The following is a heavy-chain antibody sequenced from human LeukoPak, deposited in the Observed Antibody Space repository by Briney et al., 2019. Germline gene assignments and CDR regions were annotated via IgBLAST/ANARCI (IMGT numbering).Heavy chain of an antibody. D-gene: IGHD3-10*01. V-gene: IGHV1-46*01. CDR3: ARDYGSGSYPDY. J-gene: IGHJ4*02. Sequence: GASVKVSCKASGYTFTSFNLHWVRQAPGQGLEWMGIINPSGGSTSYAQKFQGRVTMTRDTSTSTVYMELSSLRSEDTAVYYCARDYGSGSYPDYWGQGTLVTVSS. CDR1: GYTFTSFN. CDR2: INPSGGST.